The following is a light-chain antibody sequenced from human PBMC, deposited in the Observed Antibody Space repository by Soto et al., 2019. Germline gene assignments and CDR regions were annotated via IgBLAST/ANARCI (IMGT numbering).Light chain of an antibody. CDR3: QRDYNNIRT. Sequence: DIQMTQSPSSLSASVGYIFTITFLASQSIASYVNWYQQKPGKAPKLLILGAVILQSGVPSRFSGSGPGTDFTLTISSLQPEDFATYYCQRDYNNIRTFGQGTKVDIK. CDR1: QSIASY. CDR2: GAV. J-gene: IGKJ1*01. V-gene: IGKV1-39*01.